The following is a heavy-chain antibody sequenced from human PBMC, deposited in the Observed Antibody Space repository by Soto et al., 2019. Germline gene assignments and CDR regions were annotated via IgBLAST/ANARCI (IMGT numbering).Heavy chain of an antibody. D-gene: IGHD3-3*01. V-gene: IGHV1-18*01. Sequence: GASVKVSCKASGYTFTSYGISWVRQAPGQGLEWMGWISAYNGNTNYAQKLQGRVTMTTDTSTSTAYMELRSLRSDDTAVYYCASYRLGVVIPGLDPWGQGTLVTVSS. CDR3: ASYRLGVVIPGLDP. CDR2: ISAYNGNT. CDR1: GYTFTSYG. J-gene: IGHJ5*02.